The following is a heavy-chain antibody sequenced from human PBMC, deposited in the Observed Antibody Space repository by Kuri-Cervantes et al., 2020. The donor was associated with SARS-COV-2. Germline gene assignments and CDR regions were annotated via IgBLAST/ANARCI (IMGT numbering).Heavy chain of an antibody. Sequence: LSLTCAASGFTFSSYSMNWVRQAPGKGLEWVSSISSSSSYIYYADSVKGRFTISRDNAKNSLYLQMNSLRAEDTAVYYCARARSGTIDAFDIWGQGTMVTVSS. CDR3: ARARSGTIDAFDI. V-gene: IGHV3-21*01. J-gene: IGHJ3*02. CDR1: GFTFSSYS. D-gene: IGHD3-10*01. CDR2: ISSSSSYI.